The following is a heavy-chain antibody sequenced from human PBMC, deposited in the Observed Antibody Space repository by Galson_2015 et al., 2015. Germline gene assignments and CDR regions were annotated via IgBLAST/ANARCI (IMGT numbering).Heavy chain of an antibody. D-gene: IGHD6-19*01. Sequence: CAISGDSVSSNSAAWNWIRQSPSRGLEWLGRTYCRSKWYNDYAVSVKSRTTINPDTSKNQFSLQLNSVTPEDTAVYYCARGQWEQWLVRGAFDYWGQGTLVTVSS. J-gene: IGHJ4*02. CDR2: TYCRSKWYN. V-gene: IGHV6-1*01. CDR3: ARGQWEQWLVRGAFDY. CDR1: GDSVSSNSAA.